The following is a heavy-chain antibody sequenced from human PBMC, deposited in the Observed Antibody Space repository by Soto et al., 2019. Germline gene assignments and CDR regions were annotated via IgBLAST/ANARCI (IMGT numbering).Heavy chain of an antibody. Sequence: QVQLVESGGGVVQPGRSLRLSCAASGFTFSSYGMHWVRQAPGKGLERVAVISYDGSNKYYADSVKGRFTISRDNSKNTLYLQMNSLRAEDTAVYYCAKSLIVVVPAAPISYWGQGTLVTVSS. V-gene: IGHV3-30*18. D-gene: IGHD2-2*01. CDR2: ISYDGSNK. CDR3: AKSLIVVVPAAPISY. CDR1: GFTFSSYG. J-gene: IGHJ4*02.